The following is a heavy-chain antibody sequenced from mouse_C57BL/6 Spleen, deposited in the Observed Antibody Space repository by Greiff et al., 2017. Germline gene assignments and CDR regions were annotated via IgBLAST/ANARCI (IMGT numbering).Heavy chain of an antibody. CDR3: AQANFDY. CDR1: GFTFSSYA. Sequence: EVKLVESGGGLVKPGGSLKLSCAASGFTFSSYAMSWVRQTPEKRLEWVATISDGGSYTYYPDNVKGRFTISRDNAKNNLYLQMSHLKSEDTAMYYCAQANFDYWGHGTTLTVSS. V-gene: IGHV5-4*03. CDR2: ISDGGSYT. D-gene: IGHD3-2*02. J-gene: IGHJ2*01.